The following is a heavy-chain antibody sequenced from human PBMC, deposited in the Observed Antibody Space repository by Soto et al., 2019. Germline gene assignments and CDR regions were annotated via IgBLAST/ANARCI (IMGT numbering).Heavy chain of an antibody. V-gene: IGHV3-74*01. CDR1: GFTFSNYW. CDR3: VRDSHGDY. CDR2: IDHDGPT. J-gene: IGHJ4*02. Sequence: EVQLVESGGGLVQPGGSLRLSCAGSGFTFSNYWMHWVRQAPGKGLEWVSRIDHDGPTDYADSVRGRFTISRDNAENTLYLHMTSLRPEDTAVYYCVRDSHGDYWGQGTLVTVSS.